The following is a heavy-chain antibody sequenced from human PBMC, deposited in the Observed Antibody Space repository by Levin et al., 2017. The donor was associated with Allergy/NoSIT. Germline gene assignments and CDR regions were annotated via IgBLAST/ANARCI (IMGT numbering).Heavy chain of an antibody. Sequence: SETLSLTCAVSGGSISSSNWWSWVRQPPGKGLEWIGEIYHSGSTNYNPSLKSRVTISVDKSKNQFSLKLSSVTAADTAVYYCARDHGSSGYNWFDPWGQGTLVTVSS. J-gene: IGHJ5*02. CDR3: ARDHGSSGYNWFDP. CDR2: IYHSGST. CDR1: GGSISSSNW. D-gene: IGHD6-19*01. V-gene: IGHV4-4*02.